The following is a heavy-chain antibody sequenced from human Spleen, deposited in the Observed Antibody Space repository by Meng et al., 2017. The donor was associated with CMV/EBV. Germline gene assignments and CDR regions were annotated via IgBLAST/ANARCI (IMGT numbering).Heavy chain of an antibody. CDR1: GFTFSSYE. D-gene: IGHD3-3*01. CDR3: ARPKPDFWSGPFDY. V-gene: IGHV3-48*03. J-gene: IGHJ4*02. CDR2: ISSSGSTI. Sequence: GGSLRLSCAASGFTFSSYEMNWVRQAPGKGLEWVSYISSSGSTIHYADSVKGRFTISRDNAKNSLYLQMNSLRAEDTAVYYCARPKPDFWSGPFDYWGQGTLVTVSS.